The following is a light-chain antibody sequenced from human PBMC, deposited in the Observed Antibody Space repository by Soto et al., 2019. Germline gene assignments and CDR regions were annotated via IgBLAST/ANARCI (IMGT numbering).Light chain of an antibody. CDR2: AAS. J-gene: IGKJ4*01. CDR1: EGISSW. CDR3: QQAHSFPLT. Sequence: DIQMTQSRSSVSASVGDRVTITCRSSEGISSWLAWYQQKPGTAPNLLISAASSLQSGVPSRFSGSGSGTDFTLIISNLQPEVFATYYCQQAHSFPLTFGGGTKVEI. V-gene: IGKV1-12*01.